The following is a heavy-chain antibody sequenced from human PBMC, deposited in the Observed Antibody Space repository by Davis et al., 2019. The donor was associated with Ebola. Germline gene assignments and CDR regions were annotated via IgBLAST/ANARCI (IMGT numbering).Heavy chain of an antibody. D-gene: IGHD4-17*01. CDR1: GFTFSSYW. V-gene: IGHV3-21*01. CDR3: VKAQATVTIILAY. CDR2: ISSSSSYI. Sequence: GESLKISCAASGFTFSSYWMHWVRHAPGKGLEWVSSISSSSSYIYYADSVKGRFTISRDNAKNSLYLQMSSLRTEDTAVYYCVKAQATVTIILAYWGQGTLVAVSS. J-gene: IGHJ4*02.